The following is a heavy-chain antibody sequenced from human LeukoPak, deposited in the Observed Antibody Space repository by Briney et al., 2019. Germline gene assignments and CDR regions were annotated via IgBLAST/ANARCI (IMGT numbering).Heavy chain of an antibody. V-gene: IGHV4-34*01. J-gene: IGHJ6*03. D-gene: IGHD5-12*01. CDR1: GGSFSGYY. Sequence: SETLSLTCAVYGGSFSGYYWSWIRQPPGKGLERIGEIDHSGSTNYNPSLKSRVTISVDTSKNQFSLKLSSVTAADTAVYYCARVLRWLRLSYYYMDVWGKGTTVTVSS. CDR2: IDHSGST. CDR3: ARVLRWLRLSYYYMDV.